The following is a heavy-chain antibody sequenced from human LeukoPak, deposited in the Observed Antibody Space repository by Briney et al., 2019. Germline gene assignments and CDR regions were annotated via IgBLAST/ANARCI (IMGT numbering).Heavy chain of an antibody. Sequence: GGSLRLSCAASGFTFSDYYMSWIRQAPAKGLEWVSYISSSGSTIYYADSVKGRFTISRDNAKNSLYLQMNSLRAEDTAVYYCARTNWNDRTPNIWGQGTMVTVSS. D-gene: IGHD1-1*01. CDR3: ARTNWNDRTPNI. V-gene: IGHV3-11*04. J-gene: IGHJ3*02. CDR1: GFTFSDYY. CDR2: ISSSGSTI.